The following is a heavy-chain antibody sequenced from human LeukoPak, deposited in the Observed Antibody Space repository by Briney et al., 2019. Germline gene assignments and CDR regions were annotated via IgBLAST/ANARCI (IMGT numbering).Heavy chain of an antibody. CDR3: ARVYLERLTAGYFDH. D-gene: IGHD2-8*01. Sequence: GRSLRLSCAASGFTFSTYAMNWVRQAPGKGLEWVAVISYDGRQNYYADSVKGRFTISRDNSKNPLYLQMNSLRDEDSAAYYCARVYLERLTAGYFDHWGQGTWVTVSP. CDR1: GFTFSTYA. J-gene: IGHJ4*02. V-gene: IGHV3-30*04. CDR2: ISYDGRQN.